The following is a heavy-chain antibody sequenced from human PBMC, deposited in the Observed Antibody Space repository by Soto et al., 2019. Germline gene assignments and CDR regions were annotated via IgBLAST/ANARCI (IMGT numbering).Heavy chain of an antibody. Sequence: EVQLVESGGGLVQPGGSLRLSCVASGFTVTEIYMNWFPQAPGKGLGWVPVIYNEFTDYADSVRGRFSISTDSSKNALYLQMNSLRAEDSAVYYCVREPRYCSGGSCSIMGDAFDIWGQGTMVTVSS. CDR1: GFTVTEIY. D-gene: IGHD2-15*01. V-gene: IGHV3-66*01. CDR3: VREPRYCSGGSCSIMGDAFDI. J-gene: IGHJ3*02. CDR2: IYNEFT.